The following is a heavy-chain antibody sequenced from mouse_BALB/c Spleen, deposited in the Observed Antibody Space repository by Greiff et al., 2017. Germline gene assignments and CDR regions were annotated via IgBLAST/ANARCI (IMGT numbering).Heavy chain of an antibody. V-gene: IGHV2-2*02. CDR2: IWSGGST. D-gene: IGHD2-4*01. CDR1: GFSLTSYG. CDR3: ARNGRSTMSTSYYYAMDY. J-gene: IGHJ4*01. Sequence: VQLVESGPGLVQPSQSLSITCTVSGFSLTSYGVHWVRQSPGKGLEWLGVIWSGGSTDYNAAFISRLSISKDNSKSQVFFKMNSLQANDTAIYYCARNGRSTMSTSYYYAMDYWGQGTSVTVSS.